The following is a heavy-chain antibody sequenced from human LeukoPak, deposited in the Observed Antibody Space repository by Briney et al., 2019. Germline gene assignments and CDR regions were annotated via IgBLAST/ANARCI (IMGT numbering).Heavy chain of an antibody. V-gene: IGHV3-74*01. CDR2: VNSDGSST. J-gene: IGHJ4*02. D-gene: IGHD5-12*01. Sequence: GGPLRLSCAASGFTFSSYWMHWVCQAPGKGLMWVSRVNSDGSSTSYADSVKGRFTISRDNAKNTLYLQMNSLRAEDTAVFYCARVGQAGYVGYPLDYRGQGTLVTVSS. CDR1: GFTFSSYW. CDR3: ARVGQAGYVGYPLDY.